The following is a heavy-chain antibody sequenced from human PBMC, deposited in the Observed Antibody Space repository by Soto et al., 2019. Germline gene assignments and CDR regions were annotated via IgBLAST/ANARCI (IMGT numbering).Heavy chain of an antibody. Sequence: SETLSLTCTVCGASVNSGNYYWSWIRQPPGKGLEWIGYIYYSGSTNYNPSLKSRVTISLDTSKNQFSLNPSSVTAADTAVYFCARDRAAAIGYYYYYGMEVWGQGTTVTVSS. D-gene: IGHD2-2*01. J-gene: IGHJ6*02. V-gene: IGHV4-61*01. CDR3: ARDRAAAIGYYYYYGMEV. CDR2: IYYSGST. CDR1: GASVNSGNYY.